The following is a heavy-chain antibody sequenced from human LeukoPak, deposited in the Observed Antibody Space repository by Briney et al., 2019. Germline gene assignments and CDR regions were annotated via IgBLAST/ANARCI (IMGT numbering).Heavy chain of an antibody. CDR1: GYTFTSYD. Sequence: ASVKVSCKASGYTFTSYDINWVRQATGQGLEWMGWMNPNSGNTGYAQKFQGRVTITRNTSISTAYMELSSLRSEDTAVYYCARGPPGSIDGGGVFDYWGPGTLVTVSS. CDR2: MNPNSGNT. D-gene: IGHD2-15*01. V-gene: IGHV1-8*03. J-gene: IGHJ4*02. CDR3: ARGPPGSIDGGGVFDY.